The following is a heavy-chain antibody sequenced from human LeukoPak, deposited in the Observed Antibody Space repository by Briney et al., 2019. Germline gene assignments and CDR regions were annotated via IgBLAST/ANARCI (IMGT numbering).Heavy chain of an antibody. Sequence: GGSLRLSCAASGFTFSSYAMSWVRQAPGKGLEWVSAIGGSGGSTYYADSVKGRFTISRDNSKNTLYLQMNSLRAEDTAVYDCAKDLVSGWPEGAFDIWGQGTMVTVSS. D-gene: IGHD6-19*01. CDR3: AKDLVSGWPEGAFDI. CDR2: IGGSGGST. V-gene: IGHV3-23*01. J-gene: IGHJ3*02. CDR1: GFTFSSYA.